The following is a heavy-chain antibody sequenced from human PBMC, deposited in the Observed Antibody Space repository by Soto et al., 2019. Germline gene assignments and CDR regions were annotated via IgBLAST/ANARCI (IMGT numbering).Heavy chain of an antibody. CDR1: GGSFSGYI. Sequence: QVQLQQSGAGLLKPSETLSLTCDVYGGSFSGYIWTWIRQTPGKGLQWIGQINHSGSSNYNPSLKRRVTISVHTSNSQFSLALSPVTAPDTAVYYCATGLITGSQHSGGWYYFDSWGQGTQVTVSS. V-gene: IGHV4-34*01. D-gene: IGHD1-26*01. CDR3: ATGLITGSQHSGGWYYFDS. CDR2: INHSGSS. J-gene: IGHJ4*02.